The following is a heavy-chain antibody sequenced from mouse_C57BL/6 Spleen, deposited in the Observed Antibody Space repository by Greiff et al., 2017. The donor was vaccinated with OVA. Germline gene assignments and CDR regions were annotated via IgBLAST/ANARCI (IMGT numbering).Heavy chain of an antibody. Sequence: EVKLMESEGGLVQPGSSMKLSCTASGFTFSDYYMAWVRQVPEKGLEWVANINYDGSSTYYLDSLKSRFIISRDNAKNILYLQMSSLKSEDTATYYCARDVGLRQGGSYAMDYWGQGTSVTVSS. D-gene: IGHD2-4*01. V-gene: IGHV5-16*01. CDR3: ARDVGLRQGGSYAMDY. J-gene: IGHJ4*01. CDR1: GFTFSDYY. CDR2: INYDGSST.